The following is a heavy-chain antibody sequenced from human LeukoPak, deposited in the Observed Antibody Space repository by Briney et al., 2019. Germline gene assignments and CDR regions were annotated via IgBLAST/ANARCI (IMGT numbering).Heavy chain of an antibody. CDR2: ISGSGDRT. CDR1: GFTFSSYA. CDR3: AKEGYSRGYYSYYYMDV. J-gene: IGHJ6*03. D-gene: IGHD6-13*01. Sequence: GGSLRLSCAASGFTFSSYAMSWVRQAPGKGLEWVSSISGSGDRTYYAGSVKGRFTISRDNSKNTLYVQMNSLRAEDTAVYYCAKEGYSRGYYSYYYMDVWGKGTTVTVSS. V-gene: IGHV3-23*01.